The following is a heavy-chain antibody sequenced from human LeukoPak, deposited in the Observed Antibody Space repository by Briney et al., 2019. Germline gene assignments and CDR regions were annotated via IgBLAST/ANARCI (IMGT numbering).Heavy chain of an antibody. D-gene: IGHD5-18*01. CDR2: IYYSGST. CDR3: ASEGYSYGVGFDP. J-gene: IGHJ5*02. CDR1: GGSISSYY. V-gene: IGHV4-59*01. Sequence: SETLPLTCTVSGGSISSYYWSWIRQPPGKGLEWIGYIYYSGSTNYNPSLKSRVTISVDTSKNQFSLKLNSVTAADTAVYYCASEGYSYGVGFDPWGQGSLVTVSS.